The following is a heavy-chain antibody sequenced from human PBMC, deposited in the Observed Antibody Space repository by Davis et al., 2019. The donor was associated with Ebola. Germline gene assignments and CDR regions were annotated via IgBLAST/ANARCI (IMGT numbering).Heavy chain of an antibody. D-gene: IGHD1-26*01. CDR2: IYYSGST. CDR1: GGSISSSSYY. V-gene: IGHV4-39*01. J-gene: IGHJ4*02. CDR3: ARHLPSGELHGD. Sequence: PSETLSLTCTVSGGSISSSSYYWGWIRQPPGKGLEWIGSIYYSGSTYYNPSLKSRVTISVDTSKNQFSLKLSSVTAADTAVYYCARHLPSGELHGDWGQGTLVTVSS.